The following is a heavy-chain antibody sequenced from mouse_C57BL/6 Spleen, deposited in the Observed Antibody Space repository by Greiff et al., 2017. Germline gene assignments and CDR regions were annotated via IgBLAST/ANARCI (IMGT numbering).Heavy chain of an antibody. CDR2: IDPSDSYT. V-gene: IGHV1-69*01. CDR1: GYTFTSYW. Sequence: QVQLQQPGAELVMPGASVKLSCKASGYTFTSYWMHWVKQRPGQGLEWIGEIDPSDSYTNYNQKFKGKSTLTVDKSSSTAYMQLSSLTSEDSAVYYCARGYYGSRAHYFDYWGQGTTLTVSS. CDR3: ARGYYGSRAHYFDY. D-gene: IGHD1-1*01. J-gene: IGHJ2*01.